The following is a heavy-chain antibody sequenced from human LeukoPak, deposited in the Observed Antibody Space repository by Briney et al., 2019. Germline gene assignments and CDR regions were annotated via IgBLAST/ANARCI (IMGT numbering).Heavy chain of an antibody. CDR1: GFTFSSYG. D-gene: IGHD3-22*01. V-gene: IGHV3-30*18. Sequence: GRSLRLSCAASGFTFSSYGMHWVRQAPGKGLEWVAVISYDGSNKYYADSVKGRFTISRDNSKNTLYLQMNSLRAEDTAVYYCAKELLYDSSGYYYFDYWGQGTLVTVSS. J-gene: IGHJ4*02. CDR2: ISYDGSNK. CDR3: AKELLYDSSGYYYFDY.